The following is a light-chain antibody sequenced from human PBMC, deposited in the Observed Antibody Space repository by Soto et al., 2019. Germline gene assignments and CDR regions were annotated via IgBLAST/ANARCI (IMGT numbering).Light chain of an antibody. J-gene: IGKJ2*01. Sequence: DIQMTQSPSSVFASVGDRVTITCRASQDISRWLAWYQQKPGKAPRLLIYAASALRSGVPSRFSGSGSGTDFTLTISSLQPEDFATYYCQQANSFPYTFGQGNKLEIK. CDR3: QQANSFPYT. CDR2: AAS. V-gene: IGKV1D-12*01. CDR1: QDISRW.